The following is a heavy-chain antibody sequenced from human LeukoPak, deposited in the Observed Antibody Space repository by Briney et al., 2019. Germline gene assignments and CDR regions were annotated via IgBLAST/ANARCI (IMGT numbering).Heavy chain of an antibody. V-gene: IGHV4-34*01. CDR3: AGVSYYDSSGYYHYFDY. CDR1: GGSFSGYY. Sequence: SETLSLTCAVYGGSFSGYYWSWIRQPPGKGLEWIGEINHSGSTNYNPSLKSRVTISVDTSKNQLSLKLSSVTAADTAVYYCAGVSYYDSSGYYHYFDYWGQGTLVTVSS. D-gene: IGHD3-22*01. J-gene: IGHJ4*02. CDR2: INHSGST.